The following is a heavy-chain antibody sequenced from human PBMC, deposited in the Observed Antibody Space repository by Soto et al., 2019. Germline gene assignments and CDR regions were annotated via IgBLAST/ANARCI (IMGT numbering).Heavy chain of an antibody. CDR3: AKGAARNYYGMDV. Sequence: QVQLVESGGGVVQPGRSLRLSCAASGFTFSSCGMHWVRQAPGKGLEWVAVISYDGSNKYYADSVKGRFTISRDNSKNTLYLQMNSLRAEDTAVYYCAKGAARNYYGMDVWGQGTTVTVSS. CDR1: GFTFSSCG. V-gene: IGHV3-30*18. J-gene: IGHJ6*02. CDR2: ISYDGSNK. D-gene: IGHD2-15*01.